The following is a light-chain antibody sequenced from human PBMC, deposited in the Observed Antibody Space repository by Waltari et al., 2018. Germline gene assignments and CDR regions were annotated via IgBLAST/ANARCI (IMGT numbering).Light chain of an antibody. CDR2: DAS. CDR3: QQYSDGYT. CDR1: QSVSSS. Sequence: EIVLTQSPATLSLSPGERATLPCRASQSVSSSLAWYQQKPGQAPRLLIYDASNRATGIPARFSGSGSGTDFTLTISSLEPEDFAVYYCQQYSDGYTFGQGTKLEIK. J-gene: IGKJ2*01. V-gene: IGKV3-11*01.